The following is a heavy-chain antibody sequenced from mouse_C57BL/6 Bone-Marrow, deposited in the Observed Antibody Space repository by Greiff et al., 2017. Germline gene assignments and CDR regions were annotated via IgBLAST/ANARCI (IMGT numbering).Heavy chain of an antibody. CDR1: GFNIKDDY. CDR3: TTLVGSYYFDY. V-gene: IGHV14-4*01. Sequence: VQLQQSGAELVRPGASVKLSCTASGFNIKDDYMHWVKQRPEQGLEWIGWIDPENGDTEYASKFQGKATITADTSSNTAYLQLSSLTSEDTAVYYCTTLVGSYYFDYWGQGTPLTVSS. D-gene: IGHD1-1*02. J-gene: IGHJ2*01. CDR2: IDPENGDT.